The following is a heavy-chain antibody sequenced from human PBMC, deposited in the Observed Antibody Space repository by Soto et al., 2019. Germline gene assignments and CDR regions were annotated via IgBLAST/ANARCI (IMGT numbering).Heavy chain of an antibody. Sequence: QVQLQQSGPGLVKPSQTLSLTCTVSGGSISFDHYHWTWIRQPPGQGLEWIGYVHYSGSVLYNPSLRNRVSISVDTSKNQFSLKLSSVTAADTAVYSWAREDDGGDRNYYGLDVWGQGATVTVSS. D-gene: IGHD2-21*02. J-gene: IGHJ6*02. CDR1: GGSISFDHYH. CDR3: AREDDGGDRNYYGLDV. CDR2: VHYSGSV. V-gene: IGHV4-30-4*01.